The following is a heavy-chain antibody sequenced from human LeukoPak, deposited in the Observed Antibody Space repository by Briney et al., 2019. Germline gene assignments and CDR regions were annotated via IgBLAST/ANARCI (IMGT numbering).Heavy chain of an antibody. CDR3: AKESGYSSGWAFDY. CDR2: ISGSGGST. J-gene: IGHJ4*02. D-gene: IGHD6-19*01. CDR1: GFTFSSYA. V-gene: IGHV3-23*01. Sequence: GGSLRFSCAASGFTFSSYAMSWVRQAPGKGLEWVSAISGSGGSTYYADSVKGRFTISRDNSKNTLYLQMNSLRAEDTALYYCAKESGYSSGWAFDYWGQGTLVTVSS.